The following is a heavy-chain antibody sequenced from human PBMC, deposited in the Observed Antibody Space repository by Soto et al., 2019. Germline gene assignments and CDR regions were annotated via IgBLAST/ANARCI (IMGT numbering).Heavy chain of an antibody. Sequence: GGSLRLSCVASGFTFSPYWMSWVRQAPGKGLVWVSRINSDGTTTPYADSVKGRFTISRDNAKNTLYLQMNSLRAEDTAVYYCAKIVNDIVLVRPAMGGDISGQATIVTLS. CDR2: INSDGTTT. D-gene: IGHD2-2*01. CDR3: AKIVNDIVLVRPAMGGDI. V-gene: IGHV3-74*01. CDR1: GFTFSPYW. J-gene: IGHJ3*02.